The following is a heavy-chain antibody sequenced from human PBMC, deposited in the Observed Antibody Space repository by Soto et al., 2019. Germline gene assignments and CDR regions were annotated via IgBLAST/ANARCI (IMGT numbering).Heavy chain of an antibody. CDR2: INHSGST. D-gene: IGHD4-4*01. CDR3: ARGQDYSNYYSYYYYYYGMDV. V-gene: IGHV4-34*01. Sequence: PSETLSLTCAVYGGSFSGYYWSWIRQPPGKGLEWIGEINHSGSTNYNPSLKSRVTISVDTSKNQFSLKLSSVTAADTAVYYCARGQDYSNYYSYYYYYYGMDVWAQGTTVTVSS. J-gene: IGHJ6*02. CDR1: GGSFSGYY.